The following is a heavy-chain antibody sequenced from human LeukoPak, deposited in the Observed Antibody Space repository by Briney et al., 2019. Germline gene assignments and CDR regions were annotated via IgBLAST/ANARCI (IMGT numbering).Heavy chain of an antibody. Sequence: PGGSLRLSCAASGFIFSNYWMSWVRQAPGKGLEWVANIKHDGLEMNYADSAKGRFTIPRDNAKNSLYLQMTSLRAEDTALYYCTRATGWYPDYWGQGTLITVSS. V-gene: IGHV3-7*01. CDR3: TRATGWYPDY. CDR1: GFIFSNYW. CDR2: IKHDGLEM. J-gene: IGHJ4*02. D-gene: IGHD6-19*01.